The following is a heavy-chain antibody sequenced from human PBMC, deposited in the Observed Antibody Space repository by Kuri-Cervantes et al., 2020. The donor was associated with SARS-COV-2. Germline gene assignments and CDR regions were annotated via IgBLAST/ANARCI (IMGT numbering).Heavy chain of an antibody. CDR3: ASLTTVRITIFGVVPADRRLDY. CDR1: GGSISSSSYY. D-gene: IGHD3-3*01. J-gene: IGHJ4*02. CDR2: IYYSGST. V-gene: IGHV4-39*01. Sequence: SETLSLTCTVSGGSISSSSYYWGWIRQPPGKGLEWIGSIYYSGSTYYNPSLKSRVTISVDTSKNQFSLELGSVTAADTAVYYCASLTTVRITIFGVVPADRRLDYWGQGTLVTVSS.